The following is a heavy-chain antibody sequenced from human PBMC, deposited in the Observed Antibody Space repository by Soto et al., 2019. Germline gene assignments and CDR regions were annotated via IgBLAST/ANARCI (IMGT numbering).Heavy chain of an antibody. CDR1: GLTVSSNY. CDR3: AGSVGGGFDY. J-gene: IGHJ4*02. CDR2: VYIGGNT. V-gene: IGHV3-66*01. D-gene: IGHD3-16*01. Sequence: EVQLVESGGGLVQPGGSLRLSCAASGLTVSSNYMSWVRKAPGKGLEWVSVVYIGGNTYYAEAVEDRFTISRDNFQNMLYLQMSSLRAEDTDVYYCAGSVGGGFDYWGQGTLVTVSS.